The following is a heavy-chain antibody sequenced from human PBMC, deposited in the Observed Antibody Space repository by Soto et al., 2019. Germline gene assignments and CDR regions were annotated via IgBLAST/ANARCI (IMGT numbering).Heavy chain of an antibody. Sequence: PGGSLRLSCTASGFTFGDYAMSWVRQAPGKGLEWVGFIRSKAYGGTTEYAASVKGRFTISRDDSKSIAYLQMNSLKTEDTAVYYCTREVRYFDWLPSPDYWGQGTLVTVS. J-gene: IGHJ4*02. CDR2: IRSKAYGGTT. V-gene: IGHV3-49*04. D-gene: IGHD3-9*01. CDR3: TREVRYFDWLPSPDY. CDR1: GFTFGDYA.